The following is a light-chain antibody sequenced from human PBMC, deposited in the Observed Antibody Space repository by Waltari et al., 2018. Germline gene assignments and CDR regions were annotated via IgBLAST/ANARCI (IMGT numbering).Light chain of an antibody. Sequence: DIQMTQSPSTLSASVGDRITITCRAIQSISTWLAWYQQKPGKAPKLLIYKASNLESGVPSRFSGSGSGTEFTLTISSLQPDDFATYYCQQYNSYHTFGQGTKLEIK. CDR2: KAS. V-gene: IGKV1-5*03. CDR3: QQYNSYHT. CDR1: QSISTW. J-gene: IGKJ2*01.